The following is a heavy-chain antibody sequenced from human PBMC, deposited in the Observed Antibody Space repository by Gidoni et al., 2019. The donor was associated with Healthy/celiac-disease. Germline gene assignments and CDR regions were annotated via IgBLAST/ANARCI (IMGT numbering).Heavy chain of an antibody. D-gene: IGHD1-7*01. J-gene: IGHJ4*02. CDR2: INPSGGST. Sequence: QVQLVQSGAEVKKPGASVKVSCKASGYTFTSYYMHWVRQAPGQGLEWMGIINPSGGSTSYAQKFQGRVTMTRDTSTSTVYMELSSLRSEDTAVYYCARDRTGTTRAGDLDYWGQGTLVTVSS. V-gene: IGHV1-46*01. CDR3: ARDRTGTTRAGDLDY. CDR1: GYTFTSYY.